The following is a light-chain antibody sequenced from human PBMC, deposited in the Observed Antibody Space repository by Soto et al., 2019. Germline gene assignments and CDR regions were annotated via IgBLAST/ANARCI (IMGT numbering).Light chain of an antibody. J-gene: IGLJ2*01. Sequence: QSALTQPASVSGSPGQSITISCTGTSSDIGNNNYVSWYQHHPGKAPKLMIYEVRNRPSGVSDRFSGSKSGNTASLIISGLQAGDEADYYCSSYTNTGTRVFGGGTKLTVL. CDR2: EVR. CDR1: SSDIGNNNY. V-gene: IGLV2-14*01. CDR3: SSYTNTGTRV.